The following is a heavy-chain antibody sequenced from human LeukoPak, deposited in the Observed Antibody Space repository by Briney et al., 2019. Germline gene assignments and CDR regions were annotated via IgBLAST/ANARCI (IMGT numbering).Heavy chain of an antibody. Sequence: ASVKVSCKASGGTFSSYAISWVRQAPGQGLEWMGGIIPIFGTANYAQKFQGSVTITADESTSTAYMELSSLRSEDTAVYYCARDSHCSSTSCYAEAFDIWGQGTMVTVSS. CDR1: GGTFSSYA. J-gene: IGHJ3*02. CDR2: IIPIFGTA. CDR3: ARDSHCSSTSCYAEAFDI. D-gene: IGHD2-2*01. V-gene: IGHV1-69*13.